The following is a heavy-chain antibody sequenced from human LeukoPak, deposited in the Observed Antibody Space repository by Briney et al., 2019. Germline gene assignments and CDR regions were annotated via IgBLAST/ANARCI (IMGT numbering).Heavy chain of an antibody. D-gene: IGHD6-19*01. CDR3: AKDFLSSGWYHTFDY. CDR2: ISGSGGST. V-gene: IGHV3-23*01. J-gene: IGHJ4*02. CDR1: GFTFSSYA. Sequence: PGGSLRLSCAASGFTFSSYAMSWVRQAPGEGLEWVSAISGSGGSTYYADSVKGRFTISRDNSKNTLYLQMNSLRAEDTAVYYCAKDFLSSGWYHTFDYWGQGTLVTVSS.